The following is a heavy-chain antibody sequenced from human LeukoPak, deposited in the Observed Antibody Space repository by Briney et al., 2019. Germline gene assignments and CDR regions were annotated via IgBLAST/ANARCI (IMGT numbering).Heavy chain of an antibody. CDR2: INPSGGST. J-gene: IGHJ6*03. CDR1: GYTFTSYY. V-gene: IGHV1-46*01. D-gene: IGHD4-17*01. Sequence: GASVKVSCKASGYTFTSYYMHWVRQAPGQGLEWMGIINPSGGSTSYAQKFQGRVTMTRDTSISTAYMELSRLRSDDTAVYYCARERLSVTSSPKTTYYYYYYYMDVWGKGTTVTVSS. CDR3: ARERLSVTSSPKTTYYYYYYYMDV.